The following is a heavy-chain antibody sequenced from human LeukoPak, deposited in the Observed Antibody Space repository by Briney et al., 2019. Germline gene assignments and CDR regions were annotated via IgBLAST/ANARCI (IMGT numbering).Heavy chain of an antibody. CDR3: ARDLSPPHYSDY. D-gene: IGHD2-21*01. CDR1: GFTFDDYG. Sequence: TGGSLRLSCAASGFTFDDYGMSWVRQAPGKGLEWVSGINWNGGSTGYADSVKGRFTIPRDNAKSSLYLQMNSLRAEDTALYYCARDLSPPHYSDYWGQGTLVTVSS. V-gene: IGHV3-20*04. CDR2: INWNGGST. J-gene: IGHJ4*02.